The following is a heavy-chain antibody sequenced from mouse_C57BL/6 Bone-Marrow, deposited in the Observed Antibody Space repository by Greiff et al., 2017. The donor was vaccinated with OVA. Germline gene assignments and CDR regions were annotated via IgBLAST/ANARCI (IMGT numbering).Heavy chain of an antibody. D-gene: IGHD1-1*01. CDR1: GFTFSSYG. CDR3: ARRVLRTLFAY. V-gene: IGHV5-6*02. CDR2: ISSGGSYT. J-gene: IGHJ3*01. Sequence: EVKLMESGGDLVKPGGSLKLSCAASGFTFSSYGMSWVRQTPDKRLEWVATISSGGSYTYYPDSVKGRFTISRDNAKNTLYLQISSLKSEDTAMYYCARRVLRTLFAYWGQGTLVTVSA.